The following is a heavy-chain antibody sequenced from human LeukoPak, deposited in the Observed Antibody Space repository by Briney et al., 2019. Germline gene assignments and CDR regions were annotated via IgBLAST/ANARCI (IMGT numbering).Heavy chain of an antibody. J-gene: IGHJ4*02. D-gene: IGHD4-17*01. CDR3: ARDVGTTVTTNYFDY. CDR2: IYTSGST. CDR1: GGSISSYY. Sequence: SETLSLTCTVSGGSISSYYWSWIRQPAGKGLEWIGRIYTSGSTNYNPTLKSRVTMSVDTSKNQFSLKLSSVTAADTAVYYCARDVGTTVTTNYFDYWGQGTLVTVSS. V-gene: IGHV4-4*07.